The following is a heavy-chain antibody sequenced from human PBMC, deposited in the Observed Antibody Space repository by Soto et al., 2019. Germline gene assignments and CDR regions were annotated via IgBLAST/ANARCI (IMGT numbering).Heavy chain of an antibody. CDR1: GGTFSSNA. J-gene: IGHJ4*01. V-gene: IGHV1-69*12. CDR3: AAGARGYSSAPRFYFEF. Sequence: QVQLVQSGAEVKKPGSSVKVTCKASGGTFSSNAISWVRQAPGQGLEWMGGIIPIFGTAHYAQKFQGRVTITADESTSIASMALSSLNSEDTAVSYCAAGARGYSSAPRFYFEFWGHGTLVTVSS. D-gene: IGHD5-18*01. CDR2: IIPIFGTA.